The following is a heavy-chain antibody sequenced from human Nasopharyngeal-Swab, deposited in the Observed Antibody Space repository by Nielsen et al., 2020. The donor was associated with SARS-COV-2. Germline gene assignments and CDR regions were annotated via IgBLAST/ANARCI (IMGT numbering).Heavy chain of an antibody. D-gene: IGHD4-23*01. Sequence: GESLKISCAASGFTFSNFAMSWVRQAPGKGLEWVSVISGDSDSTYYTDSVRGRFTISRDNSKNTLNLQMNSLRAEDTAVYYCARDVRASNSKSLGGMDVWGQGTTVTVSS. CDR3: ARDVRASNSKSLGGMDV. CDR2: ISGDSDST. CDR1: GFTFSNFA. V-gene: IGHV3-23*01. J-gene: IGHJ6*02.